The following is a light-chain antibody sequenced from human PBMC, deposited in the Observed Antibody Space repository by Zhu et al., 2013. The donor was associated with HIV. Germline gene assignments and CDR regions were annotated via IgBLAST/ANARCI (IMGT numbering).Light chain of an antibody. CDR3: LQTTQFPHS. CDR2: KVS. V-gene: IGKV2-24*01. Sequence: DIVLTQTPLSSPVAVGQPASLSCRSSQSLVHTNGDTYLSWFQQRPGQPPRLLVYKVSVRVPGVPDRFSGSGAVTDFTLKISRVEAEDVGLYYCLQTTQFPHSFGQGTKLEI. J-gene: IGKJ2*03. CDR1: QSLVHTNGDTY.